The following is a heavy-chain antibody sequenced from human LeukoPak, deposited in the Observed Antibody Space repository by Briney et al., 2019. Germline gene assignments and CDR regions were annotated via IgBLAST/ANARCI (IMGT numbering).Heavy chain of an antibody. CDR1: GFTFSSYG. V-gene: IGHV3-7*01. CDR2: IKQDGSEK. D-gene: IGHD4-17*01. CDR3: ARVGYYGGNWGVFDY. J-gene: IGHJ4*02. Sequence: GGSLRLSCAASGFTFSSYGMHWVRQAPGKGLEWVANIKQDGSEKYYVDSVKGRFTISRDNAKNSLYLQMNSLRAEDTAVYYCARVGYYGGNWGVFDYWGQGTLVTVSS.